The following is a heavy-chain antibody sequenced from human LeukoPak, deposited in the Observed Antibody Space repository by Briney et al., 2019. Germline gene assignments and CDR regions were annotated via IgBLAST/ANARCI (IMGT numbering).Heavy chain of an antibody. CDR1: GGSISSYY. CDR2: IYYSGST. Sequence: KTSETLSLTCTVSGGSISSYYWSWIRQPPGKGLEWIGYIYYSGSTNYNPSLKSRVTISVDTSKNQFSLKLSSVTAADTAVYYCARVLNCGGDCFTFDYWGQGTLVTVSS. CDR3: ARVLNCGGDCFTFDY. D-gene: IGHD2-21*01. V-gene: IGHV4-59*01. J-gene: IGHJ4*02.